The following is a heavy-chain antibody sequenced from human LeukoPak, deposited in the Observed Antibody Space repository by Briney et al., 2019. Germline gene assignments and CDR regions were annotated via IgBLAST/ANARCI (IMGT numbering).Heavy chain of an antibody. Sequence: PGGSLRLSCAASGFTFSCYVMHWVRQAPGKGLEWVAIISYDGSNEYYADSVKGRFTISRDNSKNTLYLQMNSLRAADTAVYYCARYKGTSYLSSFDYWGQGTLVTVSS. CDR1: GFTFSCYV. V-gene: IGHV3-30*04. CDR2: ISYDGSNE. CDR3: ARYKGTSYLSSFDY. D-gene: IGHD6-6*01. J-gene: IGHJ4*02.